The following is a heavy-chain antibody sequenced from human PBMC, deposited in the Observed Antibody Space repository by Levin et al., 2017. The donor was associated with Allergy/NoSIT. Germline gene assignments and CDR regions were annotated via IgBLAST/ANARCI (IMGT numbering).Heavy chain of an antibody. V-gene: IGHV6-1*01. D-gene: IGHD6-13*01. CDR1: GASVSSNIAS. CDR3: ARGIWYEEKYDS. J-gene: IGHJ4*02. CDR2: TYHRSQWYY. Sequence: SETLSLTCDISGASVSSNIASWNWIRQSPSRGLEWLGRTYHRSQWYYDYAFSVKSRITINPNTSQNQVSLQLRSVTPEDTAVYYCARGIWYEEKYDSWGQGTLVTVSS.